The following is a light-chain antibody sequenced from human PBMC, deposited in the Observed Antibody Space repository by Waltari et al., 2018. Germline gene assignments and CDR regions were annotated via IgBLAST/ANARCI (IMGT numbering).Light chain of an antibody. J-gene: IGKJ4*01. V-gene: IGKV1-16*01. CDR1: QKIDNV. CDR3: QQYYGYPLS. CDR2: GVS. Sequence: DFQMTQSPSSLSASVGDRVTFTCRASQKIDNVLAWFQQKPGNAPKSLIYGVSPLQSGVPSRCRGSRSGADFTLTISNLQPEDSATYFCQQYYGYPLSFGGGTKVEI.